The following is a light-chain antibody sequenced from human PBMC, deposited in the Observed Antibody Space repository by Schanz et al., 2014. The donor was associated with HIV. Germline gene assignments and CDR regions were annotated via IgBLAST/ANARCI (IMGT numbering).Light chain of an antibody. J-gene: IGKJ5*01. CDR1: QSVSSN. Sequence: EIVMTQSPATLSVSPGEGATLSCRARQSVSSNLAWYQQKPGQAPRLLIYGASTRATGIPARFSGSGSGTDFTLTISSLEPEDFAVYYCQQRSSWPPITFGQGTRLEIK. V-gene: IGKV3-11*01. CDR2: GAS. CDR3: QQRSSWPPIT.